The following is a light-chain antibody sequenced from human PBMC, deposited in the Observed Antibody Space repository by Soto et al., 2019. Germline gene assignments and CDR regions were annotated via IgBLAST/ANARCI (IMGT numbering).Light chain of an antibody. V-gene: IGLV1-44*01. CDR3: AGWDGSLKGFV. CDR2: ENN. J-gene: IGLJ1*01. Sequence: QSVLTQPPSASGAPGQRVTISCSGSASNIGRDPVNWYQQVPGTAPKLLIYENNHRPSGVPDRFSGSKSGTSASLVNSGLQSEDEAEYFCAGWDGSLKGFVFGTGTKVTVL. CDR1: ASNIGRDP.